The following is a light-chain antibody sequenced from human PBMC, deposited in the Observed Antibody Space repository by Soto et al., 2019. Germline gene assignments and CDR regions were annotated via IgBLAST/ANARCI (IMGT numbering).Light chain of an antibody. CDR1: QSISSY. CDR3: QQSYSTPGALT. Sequence: DIQMTQSPSSLSASVGDRVTITCRASQSISSYLYWYQQKPGKAPKLLIYAASSLQSGVPSRFSGSGSGPDFTLTISSLQPEDFATYYCQQSYSTPGALTFGGGTKVEIK. J-gene: IGKJ4*01. V-gene: IGKV1-39*01. CDR2: AAS.